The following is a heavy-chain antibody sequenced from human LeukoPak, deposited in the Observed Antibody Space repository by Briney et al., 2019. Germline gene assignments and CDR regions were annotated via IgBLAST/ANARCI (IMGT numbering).Heavy chain of an antibody. CDR1: GFTVSSNY. CDR2: IYSGGST. D-gene: IGHD2-2*02. V-gene: IGHV3-66*01. Sequence: GGSLRLSCAASGFTVSSNYMSWVRQAPGKGLEWASVIYSGGSTYYADSVKGRFTISRDNSKNTLYLQMNSLRAEDTAVYYCAREKGYCSSTSCYTPLDYYYYGMDVWGQGTTVTVSS. CDR3: AREKGYCSSTSCYTPLDYYYYGMDV. J-gene: IGHJ6*02.